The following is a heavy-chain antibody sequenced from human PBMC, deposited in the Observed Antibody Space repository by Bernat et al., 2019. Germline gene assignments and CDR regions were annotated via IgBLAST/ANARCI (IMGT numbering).Heavy chain of an antibody. J-gene: IGHJ4*02. CDR1: SVSNAW. CDR3: TTRVVRGVITVY. V-gene: IGHV3-15*07. Sequence: SVSNAWMNWVRQAPGKGLEWVGRIKSKTDGGTTDYAALVKGRFTISRDDSKNTLYLQMNSLKTEDTAVYYCTTRVVRGVITVYWGQGTLVTVSS. CDR2: IKSKTDGGTT. D-gene: IGHD3-10*01.